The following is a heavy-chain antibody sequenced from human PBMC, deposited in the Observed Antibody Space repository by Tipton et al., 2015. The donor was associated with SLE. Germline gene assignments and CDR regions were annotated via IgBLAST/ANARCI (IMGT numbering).Heavy chain of an antibody. CDR2: INHSGST. Sequence: LRLSCAVYGGSFSGYYWSWIRQPPGKGLEWIGEINHSGSTNYNPSLKSRVTISVDTSKNQFSLKLSSVTAADTAVYYCARGPGYAYGVGLDYWGQGTLVTVSS. V-gene: IGHV4-34*01. D-gene: IGHD5-18*01. CDR3: ARGPGYAYGVGLDY. CDR1: GGSFSGYY. J-gene: IGHJ4*02.